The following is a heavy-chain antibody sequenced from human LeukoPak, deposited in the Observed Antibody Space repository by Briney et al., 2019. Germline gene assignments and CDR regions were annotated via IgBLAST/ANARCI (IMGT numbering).Heavy chain of an antibody. J-gene: IGHJ3*02. Sequence: GGSLRLSCAASGFTFSSYGMHWVRQAPGKGLEWVAFIRYDGSNKYYADSVKGRFTISRDNSKNTLYLQTNSLRAEDTAVYYCAKVAPDPYYDFWSGPPDAFDIWGQGTMVTVSS. V-gene: IGHV3-30*02. D-gene: IGHD3-3*01. CDR3: AKVAPDPYYDFWSGPPDAFDI. CDR2: IRYDGSNK. CDR1: GFTFSSYG.